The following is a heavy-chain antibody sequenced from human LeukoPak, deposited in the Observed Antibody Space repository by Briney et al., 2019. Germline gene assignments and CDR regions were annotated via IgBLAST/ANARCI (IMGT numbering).Heavy chain of an antibody. CDR3: AREGGDDFGGDYYGMDV. Sequence: SETLSLTCTVSGGSISSGGYYWSWIRQHPGKGLEWIGYIYYSGSTYYNPSLKSRVTISVDTSKNQFSLKLSSVTAADTAVYHCAREGGDDFGGDYYGMDVWGQGTTVTVSS. J-gene: IGHJ6*02. D-gene: IGHD3-16*01. CDR1: GGSISSGGYY. V-gene: IGHV4-31*03. CDR2: IYYSGST.